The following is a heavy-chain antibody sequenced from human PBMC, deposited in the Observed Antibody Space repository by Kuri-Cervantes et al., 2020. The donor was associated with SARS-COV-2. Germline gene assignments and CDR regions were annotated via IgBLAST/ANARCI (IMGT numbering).Heavy chain of an antibody. D-gene: IGHD2/OR15-2a*01. CDR1: GYTFTSYD. V-gene: IGHV1-8*03. CDR3: ARGLDHFLMDV. J-gene: IGHJ6*03. Sequence: ASVKVSCKASGYTFTSYDINWVRQATGQGLEWMGWMNPDSGNTGYAQKFQGRVTITRNTSISTAYMELSSLRSEDTAVYYCARGLDHFLMDVWGKGTTVTVSS. CDR2: MNPDSGNT.